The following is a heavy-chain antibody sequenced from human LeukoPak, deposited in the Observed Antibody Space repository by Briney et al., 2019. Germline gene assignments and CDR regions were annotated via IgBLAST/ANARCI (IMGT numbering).Heavy chain of an antibody. Sequence: TSETLSLTCTVSGGSISSGGYYWSWIRQHPGKGLEWIGYIYYSGSTYYNPSLKSRVTISVDTSKNQFSLKLSSVTAADTAVYYCARVSLITVPDYWGQGTLVTVSS. CDR3: ARVSLITVPDY. J-gene: IGHJ4*02. V-gene: IGHV4-31*03. CDR1: GGSISSGGYY. CDR2: IYYSGST. D-gene: IGHD3-16*01.